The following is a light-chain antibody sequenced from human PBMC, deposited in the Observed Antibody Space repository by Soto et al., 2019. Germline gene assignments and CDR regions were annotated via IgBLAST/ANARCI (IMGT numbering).Light chain of an antibody. Sequence: EIVLTQSPGTLSLSPGERATLSCRASQSVRSRYLAWYQQKPGQAPRLLIYGASSRATGIPDRFSGSGSGTDFTLTISRLEPEDFAVYYCQQYGSSPGTFGLGTKLEIK. CDR3: QQYGSSPGT. CDR2: GAS. CDR1: QSVRSRY. V-gene: IGKV3-20*01. J-gene: IGKJ2*01.